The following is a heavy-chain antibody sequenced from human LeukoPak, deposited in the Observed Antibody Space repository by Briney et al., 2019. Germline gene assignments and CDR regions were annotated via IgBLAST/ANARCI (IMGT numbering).Heavy chain of an antibody. CDR3: ARRVLMSSAGVPDTWLDP. J-gene: IGHJ5*02. D-gene: IGHD6-19*01. CDR1: GSSVSNYY. CDR2: ITYSGST. Sequence: SETLSLTCTVSGSSVSNYYWNWIRQPPGKGLEWLGHITYSGSTIYNPSLNSRVTISLDTSKNQFSLNLNSVTAADTAVYYCARRVLMSSAGVPDTWLDPWGQGTLVTVSS. V-gene: IGHV4-59*08.